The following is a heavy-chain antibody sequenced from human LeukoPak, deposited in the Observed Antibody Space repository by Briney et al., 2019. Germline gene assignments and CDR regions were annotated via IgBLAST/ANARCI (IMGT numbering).Heavy chain of an antibody. J-gene: IGHJ3*02. V-gene: IGHV1-2*02. D-gene: IGHD1-26*01. CDR1: GYTFTGYY. Sequence: ASMKVSCKASGYTFTGYYMHWVRQAPGQGLEWMGWINPNSGGTNYAQKFQGRVTMTRDTSISTAYMELSRLRSDDTAVYYCARDFTSRIVGALNAFDIWGQGTMVTVSS. CDR2: INPNSGGT. CDR3: ARDFTSRIVGALNAFDI.